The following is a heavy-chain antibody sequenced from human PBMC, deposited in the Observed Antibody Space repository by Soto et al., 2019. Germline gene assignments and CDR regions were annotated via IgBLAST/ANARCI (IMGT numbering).Heavy chain of an antibody. D-gene: IGHD3-3*01. CDR3: ARVLRFLEWSPRCVYCYYGMDV. Sequence: GASVKVSCKASAGTFSSYAISWVRQAPGQGLEWMGGIIPIFGTANYAQKFQGRVTITADESTSTAYMELSSLRSEDTAVYYCARVLRFLEWSPRCVYCYYGMDVWGQGTTVTVSS. CDR2: IIPIFGTA. J-gene: IGHJ6*02. CDR1: AGTFSSYA. V-gene: IGHV1-69*13.